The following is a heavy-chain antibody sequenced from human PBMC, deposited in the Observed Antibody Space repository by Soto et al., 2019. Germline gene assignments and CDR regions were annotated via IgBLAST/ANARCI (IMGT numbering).Heavy chain of an antibody. V-gene: IGHV1-2*04. CDR3: ARALDPGPFDY. Sequence: ASVKVSCKASGYTFTGYYMHWVRQAPGQGLEWMGWINPNSGGTNYTQKFQGWVTMTRDTSISTAYMELSRLRSDDTAVYYCARALDPGPFDYWGQGTLVTVSS. D-gene: IGHD1-1*01. J-gene: IGHJ4*02. CDR2: INPNSGGT. CDR1: GYTFTGYY.